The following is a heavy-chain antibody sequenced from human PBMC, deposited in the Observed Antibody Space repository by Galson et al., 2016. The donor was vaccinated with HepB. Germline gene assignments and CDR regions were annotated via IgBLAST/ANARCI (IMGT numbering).Heavy chain of an antibody. D-gene: IGHD6-13*01. Sequence: SLRLSCAASGFTFSRHWMHWVRQVPGKGLVWVSRINGDGSSTSYADSVKGRFTISRDNAKNELYLQMNSLRAEDTAIYHCASDGVAVAGGGLDCWGQGTLVTVS. CDR1: GFTFSRHW. CDR3: ASDGVAVAGGGLDC. V-gene: IGHV3-74*01. J-gene: IGHJ4*02. CDR2: INGDGSST.